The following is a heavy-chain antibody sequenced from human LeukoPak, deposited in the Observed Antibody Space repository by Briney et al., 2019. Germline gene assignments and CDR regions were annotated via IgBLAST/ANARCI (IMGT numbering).Heavy chain of an antibody. CDR1: GFTFSSYA. D-gene: IGHD6-19*01. J-gene: IGHJ4*02. V-gene: IGHV3-21*01. CDR3: ARDPIAVAGYFDY. Sequence: GRSLRLSCAASGFTFSSYAMHWVRQAPGKGLEWVSSISSSSSYIYYADSVKGRFTISRDNAKNSLYLQMNSLRAEDTAVYYCARDPIAVAGYFDYWGQGTLVTVSS. CDR2: ISSSSSYI.